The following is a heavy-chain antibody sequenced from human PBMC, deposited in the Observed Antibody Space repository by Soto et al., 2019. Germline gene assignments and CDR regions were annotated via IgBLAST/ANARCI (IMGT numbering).Heavy chain of an antibody. CDR2: IKKNADGGTT. CDR3: TTNPVGYRYFDY. J-gene: IGHJ4*02. V-gene: IGHV3-15*01. Sequence: GGSXRLCCASSGVIISNAWMSCVRQTPGKGLELVGRIKKNADGGTTDYAAPVEGRFTISRDDSKNTLFLQMNRLRPEDIAVYYCTTNPVGYRYFDYWGQGTLVTVSS. CDR1: GVIISNAW. D-gene: IGHD5-18*01.